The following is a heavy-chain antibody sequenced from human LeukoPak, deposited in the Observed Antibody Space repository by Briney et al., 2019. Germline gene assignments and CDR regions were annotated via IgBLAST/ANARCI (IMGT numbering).Heavy chain of an antibody. D-gene: IGHD3-16*02. V-gene: IGHV1-46*01. J-gene: IGHJ6*03. CDR2: MNPSSGST. CDR3: ARGDDYVWRSYRANYYYYMDV. Sequence: ASVKVSCKASGYTFTGYYMHWVRQPPGQGLEWMGMMNPSSGSTSYAQKFQGRVTMTRDTSTSTVYMELSSLKSEDTAVYYCARGDDYVWRSYRANYYYYMDVWGKGTTVTISS. CDR1: GYTFTGYY.